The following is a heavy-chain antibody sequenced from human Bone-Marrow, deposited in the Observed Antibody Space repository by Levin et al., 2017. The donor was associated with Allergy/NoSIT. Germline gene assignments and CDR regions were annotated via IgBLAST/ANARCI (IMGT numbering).Heavy chain of an antibody. V-gene: IGHV1-24*01. D-gene: IGHD6-19*01. Sequence: PGASVKVSCKVSGYSLTDLSIHWVRQAAGKGLEWMGGFDPEDGETIYAQKFQGRVTMTEDTSTDTAYMELSSLRFEDTAVYYCATKSYSNGWIFDYWGQGTLVTVSS. CDR1: GYSLTDLS. CDR2: FDPEDGET. CDR3: ATKSYSNGWIFDY. J-gene: IGHJ4*02.